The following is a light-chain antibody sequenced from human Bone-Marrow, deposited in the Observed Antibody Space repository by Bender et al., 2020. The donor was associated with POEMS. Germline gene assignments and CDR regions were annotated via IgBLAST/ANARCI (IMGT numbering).Light chain of an antibody. CDR3: QSADSSGTDV. V-gene: IGLV3-1*01. J-gene: IGLJ1*01. Sequence: SYGLTQPPSVSVSPAHTANITCSGDQLGDQYASWYQLKPGQSPVLVIYEDNKRPSGIPERFSSANSGNIATLSISGTQALGDADYYCQSADSSGTDVVGTGTKVTVL. CDR2: EDN. CDR1: QLGDQY.